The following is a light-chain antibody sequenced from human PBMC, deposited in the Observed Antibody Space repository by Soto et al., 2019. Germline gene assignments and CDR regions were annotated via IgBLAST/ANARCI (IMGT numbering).Light chain of an antibody. J-gene: IGLJ2*01. CDR1: SSNIGNNA. CDR3: PAWDDSLKGVL. Sequence: QSVLTQPPSVSEAPRQRVTISCSGSSSNIGNNAVTWYQQLPGKAPKLLIYYDDLLPSGVSDRFSGSKSGTSASLAISGLQSEDEADYYCPAWDDSLKGVLFGGGTKLTVL. V-gene: IGLV1-36*01. CDR2: YDD.